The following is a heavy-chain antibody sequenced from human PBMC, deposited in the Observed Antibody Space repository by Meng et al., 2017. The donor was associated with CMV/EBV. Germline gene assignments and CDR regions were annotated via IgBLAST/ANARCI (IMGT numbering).Heavy chain of an antibody. D-gene: IGHD2-2*01. J-gene: IGHJ5*02. V-gene: IGHV1-69*04. Sequence: SSYTISWEREATGQGIGWMGKSIPILGIAYYAQRFQGRVKITADKSTSTAYMELSGLRSEDTSVYYCARDDCSSTSCYREDWFDPWGQGTLVTVSS. CDR3: ARDDCSSTSCYREDWFDP. CDR2: SIPILGIA. CDR1: SSYT.